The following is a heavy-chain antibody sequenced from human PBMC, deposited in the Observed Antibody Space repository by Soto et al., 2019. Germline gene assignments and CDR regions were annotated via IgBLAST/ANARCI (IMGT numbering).Heavy chain of an antibody. V-gene: IGHV1-69*13. Sequence: SVKVSCKASGGIFSSYAISWVRQAPGQGLEWMGGIIPIFGTANYAQKFQGRVTITADESTSTACMELSSLRSEDTAVYYCARTSRDGYNYYFNYWGHGTLVTVPS. CDR2: IIPIFGTA. CDR3: ARTSRDGYNYYFNY. J-gene: IGHJ4*01. D-gene: IGHD5-12*01. CDR1: GGIFSSYA.